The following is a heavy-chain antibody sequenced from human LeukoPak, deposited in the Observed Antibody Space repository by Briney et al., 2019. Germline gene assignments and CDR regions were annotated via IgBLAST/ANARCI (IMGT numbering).Heavy chain of an antibody. D-gene: IGHD1-14*01. CDR2: INHSGST. CDR3: ARDARYGSPSGY. V-gene: IGHV4-34*01. Sequence: SETLSLTCAVYGGSFSGYYWSWIRQPPGKGLEWIGEINHSGSTNYNPSLKSRVTISVDTSKNQFSLKLSSVTAADTAVYYCARDARYGSPSGYWGQGTLVTVSS. CDR1: GGSFSGYY. J-gene: IGHJ4*02.